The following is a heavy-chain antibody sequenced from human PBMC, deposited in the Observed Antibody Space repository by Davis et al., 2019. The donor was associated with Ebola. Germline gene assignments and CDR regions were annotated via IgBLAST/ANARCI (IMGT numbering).Heavy chain of an antibody. Sequence: PSETLSLTCAISGDSVSTNSAAWAWIRQSPSGGLEWLGRTYYNFKRYNDYAASVKGRITINPDTSKNQFSLHLNSVTPEDTAMYYCARGWLRSGFDYWGLGTLATVSS. CDR2: TYYNFKRYN. CDR3: ARGWLRSGFDY. CDR1: GDSVSTNSAA. V-gene: IGHV6-1*01. D-gene: IGHD5-12*01. J-gene: IGHJ4*02.